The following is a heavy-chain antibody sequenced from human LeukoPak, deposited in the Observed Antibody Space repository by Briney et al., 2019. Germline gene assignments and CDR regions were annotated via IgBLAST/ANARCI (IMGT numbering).Heavy chain of an antibody. CDR1: GYTFTSYY. Sequence: ASVKVSCKASGYTFTSYYMHWVRQAPGQGLEWMGIINPSGGSTSYAQKFQGRVTMTRDMSTSTVYMELSSLRSKDTAVYYCATPPLSRYCSSTSCSPWGQGTLVTVSS. CDR2: INPSGGST. D-gene: IGHD2-2*01. V-gene: IGHV1-46*01. J-gene: IGHJ5*02. CDR3: ATPPLSRYCSSTSCSP.